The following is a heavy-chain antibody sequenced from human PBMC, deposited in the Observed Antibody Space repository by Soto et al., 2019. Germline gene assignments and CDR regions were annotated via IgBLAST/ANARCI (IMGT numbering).Heavy chain of an antibody. CDR3: ARVGGTGGYTYGLDY. CDR1: GGTFSSYA. D-gene: IGHD5-18*01. CDR2: IIPVFGTG. J-gene: IGHJ4*02. V-gene: IGHV1-69*06. Sequence: SLKFSCQSSGGTFSSYAISWVRQAPGQGLEWMGGIIPVFGTGIYAQKFQGRVTITADKSTNTAYMELSSLRSEDTAVYFCARVGGTGGYTYGLDYWGQGTLVTVSS.